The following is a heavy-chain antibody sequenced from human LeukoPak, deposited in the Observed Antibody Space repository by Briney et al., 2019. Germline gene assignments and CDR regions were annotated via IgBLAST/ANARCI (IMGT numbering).Heavy chain of an antibody. J-gene: IGHJ4*02. Sequence: SVKVSCKASGYTFTGYYMPWVRQAPGQGLEWMGIINPSGGSTSYAQKFQGRVTMTRDTSTSTVYMELSSLRSEDTAVYYCARARAVAGLPVDYWGQGTLVTVSS. D-gene: IGHD6-19*01. CDR3: ARARAVAGLPVDY. V-gene: IGHV1-46*01. CDR2: INPSGGST. CDR1: GYTFTGYY.